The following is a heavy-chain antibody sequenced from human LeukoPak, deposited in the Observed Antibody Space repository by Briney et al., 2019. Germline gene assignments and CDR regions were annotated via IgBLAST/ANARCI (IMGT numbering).Heavy chain of an antibody. CDR3: VTGGYFLDY. J-gene: IGHJ4*02. D-gene: IGHD2/OR15-2a*01. CDR2: IKSKPDGGNT. V-gene: IGHV3-15*01. Sequence: GGSLRLSCAGSGFTFSNAWMNWVRQAPGKGLEWVGRIKSKPDGGNTDYAAPVKGRFTVSRDDSEYTVFLQMKSLRAEDTAVYFCVTGGYFLDYWGQGTRVTVSS. CDR1: GFTFSNAW.